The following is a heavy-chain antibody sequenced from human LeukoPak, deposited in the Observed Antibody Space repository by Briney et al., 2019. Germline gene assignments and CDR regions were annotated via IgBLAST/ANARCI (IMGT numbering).Heavy chain of an antibody. CDR2: IYHTGTT. CDR1: GGSITSANL. D-gene: IGHD5-12*01. V-gene: IGHV4-4*02. Sequence: PSETLSLTCAVSGGSITSANLWTWVRQPPGKGLEWIGEIYHTGTTSYNPSLESRVTMSVDKSKNQFSLKLTSVTAADAGVYHCARRHLEGYNAYGLFDYWGQGTLVTVSS. J-gene: IGHJ4*02. CDR3: ARRHLEGYNAYGLFDY.